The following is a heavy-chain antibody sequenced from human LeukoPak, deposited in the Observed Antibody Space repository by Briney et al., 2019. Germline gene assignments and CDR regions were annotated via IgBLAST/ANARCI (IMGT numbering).Heavy chain of an antibody. Sequence: PGGSLRLSCAASGFTFSSYAMSWVRQAPGKGLEWVSAISGSGGSTYYADSVKGRLTISRDNSKNTLYLQMNSLRAEDTAVYYCATSPRGWYYFDYWGQGTLVTVSS. D-gene: IGHD2-15*01. CDR1: GFTFSSYA. J-gene: IGHJ4*02. V-gene: IGHV3-23*01. CDR2: ISGSGGST. CDR3: ATSPRGWYYFDY.